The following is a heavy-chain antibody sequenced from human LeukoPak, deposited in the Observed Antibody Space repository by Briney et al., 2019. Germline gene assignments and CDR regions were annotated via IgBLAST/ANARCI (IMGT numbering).Heavy chain of an antibody. Sequence: ASVKVSCKASGYTFTSYDINWVRQVPGQGLEWMGRINPNSGGTNYAQKFQDRVTMTRDTSISTAYMELNRLTSDDTAVYYCSASFSGYDRLFDYWGQGTLVTVSS. CDR1: GYTFTSYD. V-gene: IGHV1-2*06. CDR2: INPNSGGT. CDR3: SASFSGYDRLFDY. J-gene: IGHJ4*02. D-gene: IGHD5-12*01.